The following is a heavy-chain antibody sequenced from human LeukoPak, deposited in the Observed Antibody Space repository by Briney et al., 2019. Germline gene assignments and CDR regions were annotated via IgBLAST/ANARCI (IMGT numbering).Heavy chain of an antibody. Sequence: GGSLRLSCAASGFTFSSYWMSWVRQAPGKGLEWISYISSSSSPIYYAGSVKGRFTTSRDNAKNSLYLQMNSLRVEDTAVYYCAKSGGQQLVAAYGMDVWGQGTTVTVSS. CDR1: GFTFSSYW. J-gene: IGHJ6*02. V-gene: IGHV3-48*04. CDR3: AKSGGQQLVAAYGMDV. D-gene: IGHD6-13*01. CDR2: ISSSSSPI.